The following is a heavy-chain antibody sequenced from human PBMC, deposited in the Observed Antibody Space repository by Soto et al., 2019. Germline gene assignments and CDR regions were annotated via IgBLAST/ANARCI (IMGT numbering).Heavy chain of an antibody. J-gene: IGHJ3*02. CDR1: GGSISSGGYS. D-gene: IGHD3-22*01. V-gene: IGHV4-30-2*02. CDR2: VYHSGST. Sequence: SETLSLTCAVSGGSISSGGYSWSWIRQPPGKGLEWIGYVYHSGSTYYNPSLKSRVTISVDRSKNQFSLKLSSVTAADTAVYYCARTYYYDRSGYPVAFDILGQGTMVT. CDR3: ARTYYYDRSGYPVAFDI.